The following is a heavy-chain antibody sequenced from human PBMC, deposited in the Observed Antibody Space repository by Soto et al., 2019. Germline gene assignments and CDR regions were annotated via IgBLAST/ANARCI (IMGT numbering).Heavy chain of an antibody. D-gene: IGHD1-26*01. CDR1: GYTFTGYG. CDR3: ARDLIVGATLYYYYYGMDV. V-gene: IGHV1-18*01. J-gene: IGHJ6*02. Sequence: ASVKVSCKASGYTFTGYGISWVRQAPGQGLEWMGWISAYNGNTNYAQKLQGRVTMTTDTSTSTAYMELRSLRSDDTAVYYCARDLIVGATLYYYYYGMDVWGQGTTVTVSS. CDR2: ISAYNGNT.